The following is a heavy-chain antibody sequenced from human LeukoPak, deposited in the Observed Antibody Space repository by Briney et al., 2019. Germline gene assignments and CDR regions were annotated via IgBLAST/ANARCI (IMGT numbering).Heavy chain of an antibody. J-gene: IGHJ4*02. CDR2: IKSKTDGGTT. D-gene: IGHD1-26*01. CDR1: GFTFSNAW. V-gene: IGHV3-15*01. Sequence: PGGSLRLSCAASGFTFSNAWMSWVRQAPGKGLEWVGRIKSKTDGGTTDYAAPVKGRFTISRDDSKNTLYLQMNSLETEDTAVYYCTTAGNSGSYYFDYWGQGTLVTVSS. CDR3: TTAGNSGSYYFDY.